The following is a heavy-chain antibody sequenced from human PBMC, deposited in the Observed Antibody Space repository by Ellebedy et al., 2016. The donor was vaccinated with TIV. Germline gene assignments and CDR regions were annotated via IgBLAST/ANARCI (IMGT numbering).Heavy chain of an antibody. V-gene: IGHV3-30*18. J-gene: IGHJ5*02. D-gene: IGHD2-2*01. Sequence: GGSLRLSCAASGFTFSRYGMHWVRQAPGKGLEWVAVISYDGTNKYYADSVKGRFTISRDNSKNTVYLQMNSLRAEDTAAYYCAKDYASAWGQGTLVTVSS. CDR3: AKDYASA. CDR2: ISYDGTNK. CDR1: GFTFSRYG.